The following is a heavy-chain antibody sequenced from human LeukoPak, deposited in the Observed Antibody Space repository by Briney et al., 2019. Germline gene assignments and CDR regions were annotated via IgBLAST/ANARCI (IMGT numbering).Heavy chain of an antibody. Sequence: SETLSLTCTVSGGSISSYYWSWIRQPPGKGLEWIGYIYYSGSTNYNPSLKGRVTISVDTSKNQFSLKLSSVTAADTAVYYCARGRSNYYGMDVWGQGTTVTVSS. CDR2: IYYSGST. CDR1: GGSISSYY. CDR3: ARGRSNYYGMDV. D-gene: IGHD1-26*01. J-gene: IGHJ6*02. V-gene: IGHV4-59*01.